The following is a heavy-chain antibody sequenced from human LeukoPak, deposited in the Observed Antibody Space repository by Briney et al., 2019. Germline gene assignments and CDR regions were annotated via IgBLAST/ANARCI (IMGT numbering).Heavy chain of an antibody. J-gene: IGHJ6*03. D-gene: IGHD3-10*01. CDR1: GFTFSSYG. CDR3: MVYGSGSPRYYYYYMDV. V-gene: IGHV3-30*02. CDR2: IRYDGSNK. Sequence: GGSLRLSCAASGFTFSSYGMHWVRQAPGKGLEWVAFIRYDGSNKYYADSVKGRFTISRDNSKNTLYLQMNSLKTEDTAVYYCMVYGSGSPRYYYYYMDVWGKGTTVTISS.